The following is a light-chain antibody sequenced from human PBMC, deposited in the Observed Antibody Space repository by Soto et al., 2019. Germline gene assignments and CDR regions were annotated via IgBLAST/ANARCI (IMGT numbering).Light chain of an antibody. CDR3: QQYNGHST. Sequence: DIQMTQSPSTLSASVGDRVTITCRASQSISSWLAWYQQKPGKAPNLLIYDASSLESGVPSRFSGSGSGTEFTLTISSLQPDDFATYYFQQYNGHSTFGQGTKLEIK. CDR1: QSISSW. CDR2: DAS. V-gene: IGKV1-5*01. J-gene: IGKJ2*01.